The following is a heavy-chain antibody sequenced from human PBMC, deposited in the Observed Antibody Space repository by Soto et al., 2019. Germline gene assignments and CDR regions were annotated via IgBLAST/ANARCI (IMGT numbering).Heavy chain of an antibody. CDR3: ARGHSGYDYEYFDY. V-gene: IGHV1-69*13. CDR1: GGTFSSYA. Sequence: SVKVSCKASGGTFSSYAISWLRQSPGQGLEWMGGIIPIFGTANYAQKFQGRVTITADESTSTAYMELSSLRSEDTAVYYCARGHSGYDYEYFDYWGQGTLVTVSS. CDR2: IIPIFGTA. D-gene: IGHD5-12*01. J-gene: IGHJ4*02.